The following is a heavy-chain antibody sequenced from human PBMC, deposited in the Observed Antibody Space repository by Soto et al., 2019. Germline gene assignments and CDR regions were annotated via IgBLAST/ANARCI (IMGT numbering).Heavy chain of an antibody. CDR3: ARCGAGTYYDILTGYYSPFDY. J-gene: IGHJ4*02. CDR2: ISYDGSNK. CDR1: GFTFSSYA. Sequence: GGSLRLSCAASGFTFSSYAMHWVRQAPGKGLEWVAVISYDGSNKYYADSVKGRFTISRDNSKNTLYLQMNSLRAEDTAVYYCARCGAGTYYDILTGYYSPFDYWGQGTQVTVSS. V-gene: IGHV3-30-3*01. D-gene: IGHD3-9*01.